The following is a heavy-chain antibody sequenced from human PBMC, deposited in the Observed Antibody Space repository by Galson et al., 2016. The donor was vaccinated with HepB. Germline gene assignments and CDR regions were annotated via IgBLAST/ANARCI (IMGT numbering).Heavy chain of an antibody. Sequence: SLRLSCAASGFIFSSYAMSWVRQAAGKGLEWVSAISDSGESRYYTDSVKGRFTISRDNSKNTLHLQMNSLRAEDTALYYCAKVALSGLTYFDNWGQGTLLTVSS. J-gene: IGHJ4*02. V-gene: IGHV3-23*01. CDR2: ISDSGESR. D-gene: IGHD5/OR15-5a*01. CDR3: AKVALSGLTYFDN. CDR1: GFIFSSYA.